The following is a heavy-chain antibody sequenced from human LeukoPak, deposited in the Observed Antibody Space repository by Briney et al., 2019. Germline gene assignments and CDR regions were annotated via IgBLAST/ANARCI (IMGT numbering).Heavy chain of an antibody. CDR1: YW. J-gene: IGHJ4*02. Sequence: YWIGWVRPMPGNGLEWMGIIYPGDSDTRYSPSFQGQVTISADKSISTAYLQWSSLKASDTAMYYCARHEAVSVAFDYRGQGTLVTVSS. CDR3: ARHEAVSVAFDY. CDR2: IYPGDSDT. V-gene: IGHV5-51*01. D-gene: IGHD5/OR15-5a*01.